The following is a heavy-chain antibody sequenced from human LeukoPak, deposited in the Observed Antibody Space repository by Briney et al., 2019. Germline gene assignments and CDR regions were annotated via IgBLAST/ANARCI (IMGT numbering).Heavy chain of an antibody. CDR1: GGSFSAYY. D-gene: IGHD2-15*01. V-gene: IGHV4-34*01. J-gene: IGHJ6*03. CDR2: INHSGST. Sequence: SETLSLTCAVYGGSFSAYYWSWIRQPPGEGLEWIGEINHSGSTYYNPSLKSRVTISVDTSKNQFSLKLSSVTAADTAVYYCARADIYYYYMDVWGKGTTVTVSS. CDR3: ARADIYYYYMDV.